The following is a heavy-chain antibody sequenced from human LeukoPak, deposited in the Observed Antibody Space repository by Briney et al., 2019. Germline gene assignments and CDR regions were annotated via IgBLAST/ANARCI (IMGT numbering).Heavy chain of an antibody. CDR2: IRYDGSNK. CDR3: AKKVIPSLYFDY. Sequence: GGSLRLSCAASGFTFSSYAMHWVRQAPGKGLEWVAFIRYDGSNKYYADSVKGRFTISRDNSKNTLYLQMNSLRAEDTAVYYCAKKVIPSLYFDYWGQGTLVTVSS. J-gene: IGHJ4*02. V-gene: IGHV3-30*02. D-gene: IGHD3-10*01. CDR1: GFTFSSYA.